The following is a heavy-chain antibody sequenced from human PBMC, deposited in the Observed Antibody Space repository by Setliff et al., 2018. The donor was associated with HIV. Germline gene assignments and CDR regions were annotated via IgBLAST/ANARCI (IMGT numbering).Heavy chain of an antibody. J-gene: IGHJ6*03. D-gene: IGHD3-10*01. CDR3: ASRRITMVRGVISNDYYYYYMDV. CDR1: GYTFTDYY. Sequence: GASVKVSCKASGYTFTDYYMHWVQQAPGKGLEWMGGFDPEDGETIYAQKFQERVTITRDMSTSTAYMELSSLRSEDTAVYYCASRRITMVRGVISNDYYYYYMDVWGKGTTVTVSS. CDR2: FDPEDGET. V-gene: IGHV1-69-2*01.